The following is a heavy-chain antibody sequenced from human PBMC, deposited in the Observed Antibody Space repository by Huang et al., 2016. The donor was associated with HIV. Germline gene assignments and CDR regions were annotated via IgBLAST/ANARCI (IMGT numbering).Heavy chain of an antibody. CDR2: INAMSGGT. V-gene: IGHV1-2*02. CDR1: GYTFNGYY. Sequence: QVQLVQSGAEVKKPGASVKVSCKASGYTFNGYYMHWVRQAPGHGLEWMGCINAMSGGTNYAQKFQGRVTMTRDTSISTAYMELSRLRSDDTAVYYCAREVVSATGYYYYGMDVWGQGTTVTVSS. J-gene: IGHJ6*02. CDR3: AREVVSATGYYYYGMDV. D-gene: IGHD2-15*01.